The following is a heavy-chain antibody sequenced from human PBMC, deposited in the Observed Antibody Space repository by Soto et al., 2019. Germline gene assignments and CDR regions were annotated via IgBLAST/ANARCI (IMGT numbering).Heavy chain of an antibody. V-gene: IGHV3-48*03. CDR2: ISSSGSTI. J-gene: IGHJ3*01. Sequence: EVQLVESGGGLVQPGGSLRLSCAASGFTFSSYEMNWVRQAPGKGLEWVSYISSSGSTIYYADSVKGRFTISRDNAKNPLYLEMNSLRAEDTAVYYCLSFGAYCGGDCYYHYAFEYRGKGTMVTVSS. D-gene: IGHD2-21*02. CDR3: LSFGAYCGGDCYYHYAFEY. CDR1: GFTFSSYE.